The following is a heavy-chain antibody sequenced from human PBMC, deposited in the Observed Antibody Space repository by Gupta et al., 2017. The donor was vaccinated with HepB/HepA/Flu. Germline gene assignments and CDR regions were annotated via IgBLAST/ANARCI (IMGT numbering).Heavy chain of an antibody. J-gene: IGHJ6*03. CDR2: INHSGST. Sequence: QVQLQQWGAGLLKPSETLSLTCAVYGGSFSGYYWSWIRQPPGKGLEWIGEINHSGSTNYNPSLKSRVTISVDTSKNQFSLKLSSVTAADTAVYYCARGIVVVPAAIWARAYYYYYMDVWGKGTTVTVSS. CDR3: ARGIVVVPAAIWARAYYYYYMDV. V-gene: IGHV4-34*01. CDR1: GGSFSGYY. D-gene: IGHD2-2*02.